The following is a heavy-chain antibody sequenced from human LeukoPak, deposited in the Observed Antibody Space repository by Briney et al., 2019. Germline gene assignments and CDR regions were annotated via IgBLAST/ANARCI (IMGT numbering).Heavy chain of an antibody. Sequence: GGSQRLLRAASAFTFNNYEMNCIRQAPGKGLEWVSYISGSGLSIYYADSVKGRFTISRDNAKNSLYLQMNSLRVEDTAVYFCAGDNIANGDLDYLDFWGQGTLVTVSS. V-gene: IGHV3-48*03. CDR2: ISGSGLSI. CDR3: AGDNIANGDLDYLDF. J-gene: IGHJ4*02. D-gene: IGHD2-21*02. CDR1: AFTFNNYE.